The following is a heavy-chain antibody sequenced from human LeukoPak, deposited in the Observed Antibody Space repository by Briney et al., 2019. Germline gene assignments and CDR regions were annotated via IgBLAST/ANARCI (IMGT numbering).Heavy chain of an antibody. CDR2: ISDSGGST. D-gene: IGHD2-8*01. CDR1: GFTFSSYA. CDR3: AKDTSIGRYCTNGVCSPFDY. J-gene: IGHJ4*02. Sequence: GGSLRLSCAASGFTFSSYAMSWVRQAPGKGLEWVSAISDSGGSTYDADSVKGRFTISRDNSKNTLYLQMNSLRAEATAVYYCAKDTSIGRYCTNGVCSPFDYWGQGTLVTVSS. V-gene: IGHV3-23*01.